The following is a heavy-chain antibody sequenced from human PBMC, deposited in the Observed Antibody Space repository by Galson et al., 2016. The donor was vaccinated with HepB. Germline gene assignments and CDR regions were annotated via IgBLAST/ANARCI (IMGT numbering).Heavy chain of an antibody. D-gene: IGHD3-10*01. CDR3: ARRDTHYSGSANPGLDY. CDR1: GYTFTRYW. Sequence: QSGAEVKKPGESLRISCQGSGYTFTRYWISWVRQRPGEGLEWMGTIDPSDSHTKYSPSFQGNVTLSVDKSISIAYLQWSSLKASDTAVYYCARRDTHYSGSANPGLDYCGQGTLVIVSS. J-gene: IGHJ4*02. V-gene: IGHV5-10-1*01. CDR2: IDPSDSHT.